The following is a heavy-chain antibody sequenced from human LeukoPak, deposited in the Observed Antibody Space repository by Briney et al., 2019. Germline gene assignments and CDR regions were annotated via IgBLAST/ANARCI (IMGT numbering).Heavy chain of an antibody. D-gene: IGHD2-21*02. J-gene: IGHJ5*02. CDR2: IYYSGST. Sequence: LETLSLTCTVSGGSISSHYWSWIRQPPGKGLEWIGYIYYSGSTNYNPSLKSRVTISVDTSENQFSLKLSSVTAADTAVYYCARDTAWFDPWGQGTLVTVSS. V-gene: IGHV4-59*11. CDR1: GGSISSHY. CDR3: ARDTAWFDP.